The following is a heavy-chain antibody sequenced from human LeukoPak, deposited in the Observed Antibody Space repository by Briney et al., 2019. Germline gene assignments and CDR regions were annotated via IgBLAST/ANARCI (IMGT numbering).Heavy chain of an antibody. V-gene: IGHV3-11*04. Sequence: PGGSLRLSCAASGFTFSDYYMSWIRQAPGRGLEWISYISASGRSVYYADSVKGRFTISRDNAKNSLYLQMSSLRLDDTAVYYCAKDDWGITSIGGVDVWGQGTTVTVSS. CDR1: GFTFSDYY. D-gene: IGHD2-21*01. J-gene: IGHJ6*02. CDR3: AKDDWGITSIGGVDV. CDR2: ISASGRSV.